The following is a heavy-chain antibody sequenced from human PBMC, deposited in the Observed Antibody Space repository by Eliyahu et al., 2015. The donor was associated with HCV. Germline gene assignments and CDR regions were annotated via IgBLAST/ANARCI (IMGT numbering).Heavy chain of an antibody. V-gene: IGHV4-39*01. CDR3: ARVSSLLLWFGELLLESGFDY. Sequence: QLQLQESGPGLVKPSETLSLTCTVSGGSISSSSYYWGWIRQPPGKGLEWIGSIYFSGGTYHNPSLKSRVTISVDTSKNQFSLKLSSVTAADTAVYYCARVSSLLLWFGELLLESGFDYWGQGTLVTVSS. CDR1: GGSISSSSYY. D-gene: IGHD3-10*01. CDR2: IYFSGGT. J-gene: IGHJ4*02.